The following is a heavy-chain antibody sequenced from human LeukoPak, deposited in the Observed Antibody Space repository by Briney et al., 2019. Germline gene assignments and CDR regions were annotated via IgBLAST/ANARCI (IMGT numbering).Heavy chain of an antibody. CDR3: ARGPVVTRNDAFDY. V-gene: IGHV1-69*13. CDR2: IIPIFGTA. J-gene: IGHJ4*02. Sequence: SVKVSCKASGGTFSSYAISWVRQAPGQGLEWMGGIIPIFGTANYAQKFQGRVTITADESTSTAYMELSSLRSEDTAVYYCARGPVVTRNDAFDYWGQGTLVTVSS. CDR1: GGTFSSYA. D-gene: IGHD4-23*01.